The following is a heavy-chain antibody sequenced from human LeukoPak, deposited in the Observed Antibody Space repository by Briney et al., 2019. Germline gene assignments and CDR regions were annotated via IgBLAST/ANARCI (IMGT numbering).Heavy chain of an antibody. D-gene: IGHD3-3*01. CDR3: ARVPSIRFLEWWD. CDR2: IYYSGST. V-gene: IGHV4-30-4*08. Sequence: SQILSLTCTVSGGSISSGDYYWSWIRQPPGKGLEWIGYIYYSGSTYYNPSLKSRVTISVDTSKNQFSLKLSSVTAADTAVYYCARVPSIRFLEWWDWGQGTLVTVSS. J-gene: IGHJ4*02. CDR1: GGSISSGDYY.